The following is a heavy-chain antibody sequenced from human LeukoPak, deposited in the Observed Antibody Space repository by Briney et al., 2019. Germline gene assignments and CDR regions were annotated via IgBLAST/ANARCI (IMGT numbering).Heavy chain of an antibody. Sequence: PSETLSLTCTVSGYSISSGYYWGWIRQPPGKGLEWIGSIYHSGSTYYNPSLKSRVTISVDTSKNQFSLNLSSVTAADTAVYYCARVTIGYCSGGSCNHAFDIWGQGTMVTVSS. D-gene: IGHD2-15*01. V-gene: IGHV4-38-2*02. CDR2: IYHSGST. J-gene: IGHJ3*02. CDR3: ARVTIGYCSGGSCNHAFDI. CDR1: GYSISSGYY.